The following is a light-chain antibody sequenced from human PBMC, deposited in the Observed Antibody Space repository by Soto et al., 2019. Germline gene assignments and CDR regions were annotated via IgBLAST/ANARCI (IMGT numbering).Light chain of an antibody. Sequence: DIQMTQSPSSLSASVGDRVTITCRTSQDISNYLAWYQQKPGKVPKLLIYAASTLQSGVPSQFSGGGSGTDFSLTISSLQPEDVATYYCQKYNSAPHTFGGGNKVEIQ. CDR3: QKYNSAPHT. CDR1: QDISNY. V-gene: IGKV1-27*01. CDR2: AAS. J-gene: IGKJ4*01.